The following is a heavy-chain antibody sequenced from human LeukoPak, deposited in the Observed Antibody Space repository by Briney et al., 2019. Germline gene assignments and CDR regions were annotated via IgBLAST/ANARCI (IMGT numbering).Heavy chain of an antibody. V-gene: IGHV4-30-2*01. J-gene: IGHJ5*02. CDR2: IYHSGST. CDR3: ARSYGELLVWFDP. D-gene: IGHD3-10*01. CDR1: GGSISSGGYS. Sequence: SQTLSLTCAVSGGSISSGGYSWSWIRQPPGKGLEWIGYIYHSGSTYYNPSLKSRVTISVDRSKNQFSLKLSSVTAADTAVYYCARSYGELLVWFDPWGQGTLVTVSS.